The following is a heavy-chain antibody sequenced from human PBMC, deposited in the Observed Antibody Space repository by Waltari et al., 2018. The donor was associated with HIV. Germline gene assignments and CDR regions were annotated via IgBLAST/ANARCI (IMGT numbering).Heavy chain of an antibody. D-gene: IGHD2-15*01. V-gene: IGHV3-11*01. J-gene: IGHJ4*01. CDR1: GFTFSAYY. CDR2: ISTTGSAI. CDR3: ASRGVWCSAISCYGL. Sequence: QVQLVESGGTLVNPGGSLRLSCAASGFTFSAYYLSWIRQAPGKGLEWISYISTTGSAIYYADSGKGRFTISRDNSKNSLYLQMNNLRAEDTAVYFCASRGVWCSAISCYGLWGHGTLVTVSS.